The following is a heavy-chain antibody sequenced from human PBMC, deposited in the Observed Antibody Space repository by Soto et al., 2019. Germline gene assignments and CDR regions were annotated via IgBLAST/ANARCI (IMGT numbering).Heavy chain of an antibody. V-gene: IGHV1-2*02. CDR2: IDPNSGDT. CDR1: GYTFTGYY. J-gene: IGHJ4*02. CDR3: AVAGLPFEY. Sequence: QVQLVQSGAEVKKPGASVKVYCKTSGYTFTGYYIHWVRPAPGQGLERMALIDPNSGDTNYCHKFQGRVTLTRYTSINTVYMEVTSLRFDDTAVYYCAVAGLPFEYWGQGTLVTVFS. D-gene: IGHD6-19*01.